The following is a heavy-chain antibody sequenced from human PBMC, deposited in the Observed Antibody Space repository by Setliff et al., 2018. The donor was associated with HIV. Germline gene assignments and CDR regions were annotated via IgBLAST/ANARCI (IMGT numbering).Heavy chain of an antibody. CDR3: ARPYSGSSYYYYHMDV. CDR2: ICTSGST. CDR1: GDSVSNGRYY. Sequence: PSETLSLTCTVSGDSVSNGRYYWSWIRQPAGKGLEWIGHICTSGSTDYNPSLKSRVTISVDTSKNQFSLKMSSVTAADTAVYYCARPYSGSSYYYYHMDVWGKGTAVSVSS. V-gene: IGHV4-61*09. D-gene: IGHD6-6*01. J-gene: IGHJ6*03.